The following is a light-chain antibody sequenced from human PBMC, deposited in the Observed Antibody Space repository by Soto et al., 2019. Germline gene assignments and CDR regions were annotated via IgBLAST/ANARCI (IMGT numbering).Light chain of an antibody. CDR2: EVS. CDR3: SSYGSTSTRYV. Sequence: QSALTQPASVSGSPGQSITISCTGTSSDVGGYNYVSWYQQHPGKAPKLMIYEVSNRPSGVSNRFSGSKSGNTASLTISGLQAEDEADYFCSSYGSTSTRYVFGTGTQGHRP. J-gene: IGLJ1*01. V-gene: IGLV2-14*01. CDR1: SSDVGGYNY.